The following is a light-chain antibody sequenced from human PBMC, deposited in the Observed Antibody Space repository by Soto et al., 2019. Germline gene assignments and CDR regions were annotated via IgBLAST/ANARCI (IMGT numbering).Light chain of an antibody. CDR3: QHYNDYPWT. CDR2: KAS. Sequence: DTQMTQSPSTLSASVGDRVTITCRASQSISDWLAWYQQKPGKAPKLLIHKASILQRGVPSRFSGSGSGAEFTLTISGLQAEDFATYYCQHYNDYPWTFGQGTKVEIK. J-gene: IGKJ1*01. CDR1: QSISDW. V-gene: IGKV1-5*03.